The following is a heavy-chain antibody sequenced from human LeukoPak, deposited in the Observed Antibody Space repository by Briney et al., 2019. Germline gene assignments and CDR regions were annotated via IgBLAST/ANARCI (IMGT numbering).Heavy chain of an antibody. CDR2: IYYSGST. Sequence: RSSETLSLTCTVSGGSISSYYWSWLRQPPGKGLEWIGYIYYSGSTNYNSSLKSRVIISVDTSKNQFSLKLSSVTAADTAVYYCARGLGFGYYDSSGSRSIDYWGQGTLVTVSS. J-gene: IGHJ4*02. CDR3: ARGLGFGYYDSSGSRSIDY. CDR1: GGSISSYY. D-gene: IGHD3-22*01. V-gene: IGHV4-59*01.